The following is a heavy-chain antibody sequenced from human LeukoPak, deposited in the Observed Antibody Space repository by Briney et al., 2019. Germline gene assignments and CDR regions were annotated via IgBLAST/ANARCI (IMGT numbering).Heavy chain of an antibody. CDR3: AREMGVVPTAIPTVDS. D-gene: IGHD2-2*02. Sequence: ASVKVSCKASGGTFSSYAISWVRQAPGQGLEWMGWIEPKSGGTHYGHKFQGRVTMTRDTSMSTAYMELSRLKADDTAVYYCAREMGVVPTAIPTVDSWGQGTLVTVSS. CDR1: GGTFSSYA. J-gene: IGHJ4*02. CDR2: IEPKSGGT. V-gene: IGHV1-2*02.